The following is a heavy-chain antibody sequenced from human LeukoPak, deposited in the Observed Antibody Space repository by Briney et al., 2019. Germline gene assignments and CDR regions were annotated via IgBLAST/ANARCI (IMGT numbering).Heavy chain of an antibody. CDR1: GFTFSSYA. V-gene: IGHV3-23*01. J-gene: IGHJ4*02. CDR3: AKNGYYYDSSGLFDC. D-gene: IGHD3-22*01. CDR2: ISASGGSA. Sequence: HPGGSLRLSCAASGFTFSSYAMSWVRQAPGKGLEWVSAISASGGSAYYADSVKGRFTTSRDNSKNTLYLQMNSLRAGDAAVYYCAKNGYYYDSSGLFDCWGQGTLVTVSS.